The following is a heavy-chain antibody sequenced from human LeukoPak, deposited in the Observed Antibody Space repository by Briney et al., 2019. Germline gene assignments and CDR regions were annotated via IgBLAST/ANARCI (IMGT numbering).Heavy chain of an antibody. V-gene: IGHV4-59*08. CDR2: IYYSGST. CDR1: GGSISSYY. D-gene: IGHD1-26*01. Sequence: SETLSLTCTVSGGSISSYYWSWIRQPPGRGLEWIGYIYYSGSTNYNPSLKSRVTISVDTSKNQFPLKLSSVTAADTAVYYCASFSLDVVGAKFDYWGQGTLVTVSS. CDR3: ASFSLDVVGAKFDY. J-gene: IGHJ4*02.